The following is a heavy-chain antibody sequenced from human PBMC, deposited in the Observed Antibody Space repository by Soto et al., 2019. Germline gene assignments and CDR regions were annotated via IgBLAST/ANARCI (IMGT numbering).Heavy chain of an antibody. Sequence: PSQTLSVTCTVSGGSISSVGYSWSWIRQHPGKGLEWIGYIYSRGSTYYNPSLKSRVTISVDTSKNQFSLKLSSVTAADTAVYYCASTQLLYYYGMDVWGQGTPVTVSS. CDR1: GGSISSVGYS. CDR3: ASTQLLYYYGMDV. J-gene: IGHJ6*02. V-gene: IGHV4-31*03. CDR2: IYSRGST. D-gene: IGHD2-2*01.